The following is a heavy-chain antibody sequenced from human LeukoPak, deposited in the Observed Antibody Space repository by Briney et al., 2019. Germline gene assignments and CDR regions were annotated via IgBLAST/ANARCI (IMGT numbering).Heavy chain of an antibody. CDR2: INSDGYSI. D-gene: IGHD6-19*01. CDR1: GFTFSGYW. Sequence: GGSLKLSCAASGFTFSGYWMHWVRQAPGKGLVWVSRINSDGYSITYADSVKGRFTISRDNAKNTLYLQMNSLIAEDTAVYFCTRAGYSSGFDSWGQGTLVTVSS. CDR3: TRAGYSSGFDS. V-gene: IGHV3-74*03. J-gene: IGHJ5*01.